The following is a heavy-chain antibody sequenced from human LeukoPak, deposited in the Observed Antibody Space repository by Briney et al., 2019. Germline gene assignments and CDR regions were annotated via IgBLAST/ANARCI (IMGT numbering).Heavy chain of an antibody. V-gene: IGHV1-69*13. CDR2: IIPIFGTA. J-gene: IGHJ4*02. CDR3: ATLRIAVAGTGKYYFDY. D-gene: IGHD6-19*01. Sequence: ASVKVSCKASGGTFSSYAINWVRQAPGQGLEWMGGIIPIFGTANYAQKFQGRVTITADESTSTAYMELSSLRSEDTAVYYCATLRIAVAGTGKYYFDYWGQGTLVTVSS. CDR1: GGTFSSYA.